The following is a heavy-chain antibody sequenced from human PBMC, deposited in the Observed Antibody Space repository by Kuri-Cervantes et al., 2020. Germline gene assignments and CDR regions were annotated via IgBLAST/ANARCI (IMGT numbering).Heavy chain of an antibody. D-gene: IGHD6-19*01. CDR2: IWYDGSNK. CDR3: ARRYVIAVVGAGVDY. V-gene: IGHV3-33*08. CDR1: GFTFDDYA. J-gene: IGHJ4*02. Sequence: GGSLRLSCAASGFTFDDYAMHWVRQAPGKGLEWVAVIWYDGSNKYYADSVKGRFTISRDNSKNTLFLKMNSLRAGNTAVYYCARRYVIAVVGAGVDYWGQGTLVTVSS.